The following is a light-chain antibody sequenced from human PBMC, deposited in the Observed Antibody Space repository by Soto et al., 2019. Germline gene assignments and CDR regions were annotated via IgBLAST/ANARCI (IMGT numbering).Light chain of an antibody. CDR1: QSISSW. V-gene: IGKV1-5*01. CDR2: DAS. Sequence: DIQMTQSPPTLSASVGDRVTITCRASQSISSWLAWYQQKPGKAPNLLIYDASSLESGVPSRFSGSGSGTEFTLTISSLQPDDFATYYCQQYNSYSFTFGGGTKVEIK. CDR3: QQYNSYSFT. J-gene: IGKJ4*01.